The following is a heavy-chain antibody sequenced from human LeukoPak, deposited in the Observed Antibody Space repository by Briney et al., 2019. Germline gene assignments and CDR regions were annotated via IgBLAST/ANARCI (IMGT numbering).Heavy chain of an antibody. V-gene: IGHV1-69-2*01. J-gene: IGHJ6*03. CDR1: GYTFTDYY. D-gene: IGHD4-11*01. Sequence: GATVKISCKASGYTFTDYYMHWVQQAPGKGLEWMGRVDPEDGETIYAEKFQGRVTITADTSTDTAYMELSSLRSEDTAVYYCARGYSNGKRYYYYYYMDVWGKGTTVTVSS. CDR2: VDPEDGET. CDR3: ARGYSNGKRYYYYYYMDV.